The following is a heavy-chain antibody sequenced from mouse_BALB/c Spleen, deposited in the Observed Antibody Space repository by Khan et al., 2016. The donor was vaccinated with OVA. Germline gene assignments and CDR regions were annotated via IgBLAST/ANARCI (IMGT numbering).Heavy chain of an antibody. J-gene: IGHJ3*01. CDR2: IWAGGST. V-gene: IGHV2-9*02. Sequence: QVQLKESGPGLVAPSQSLSITCTVSGFSLTTYGVHWVRQPPGKGLEWLGVIWAGGSTNYNSALMSRLSISKDNSKSPAFLKMNSLKTDDTAMYYCARAYYYGAWFAYWGQGTLVTVSA. CDR3: ARAYYYGAWFAY. D-gene: IGHD1-1*01. CDR1: GFSLTTYG.